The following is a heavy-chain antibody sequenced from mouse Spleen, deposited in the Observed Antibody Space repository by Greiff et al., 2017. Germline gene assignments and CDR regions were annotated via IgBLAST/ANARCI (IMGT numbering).Heavy chain of an antibody. V-gene: IGHV1-54*01. Sequence: QVQLKESGAELVRPGTSVKVSCKASGYAFTNYLIEWVKQRPGQGLEWIGVINPGSGGTNYNEKFKGKATLTADKSSSTAYMQLSSLTSEDSAVYFCARSTTVWRDAMDYWGQGTSVTVSS. J-gene: IGHJ4*01. CDR1: GYAFTNYL. CDR3: ARSTTVWRDAMDY. CDR2: INPGSGGT. D-gene: IGHD1-1*01.